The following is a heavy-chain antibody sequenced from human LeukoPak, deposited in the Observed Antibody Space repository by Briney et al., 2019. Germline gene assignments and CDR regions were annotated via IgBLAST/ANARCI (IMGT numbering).Heavy chain of an antibody. V-gene: IGHV1-2*06. Sequence: ASVKVSCNASGYTFTDYYMHWVPQAPGQGLEWMGRIKPNNGDTNYAQKFQGRVTMTRDTSINTAYMELSRLESDDTAVYYCARRVQSTGVFDYWGQGTLVTVSS. J-gene: IGHJ4*02. D-gene: IGHD1-1*01. CDR1: GYTFTDYY. CDR3: ARRVQSTGVFDY. CDR2: IKPNNGDT.